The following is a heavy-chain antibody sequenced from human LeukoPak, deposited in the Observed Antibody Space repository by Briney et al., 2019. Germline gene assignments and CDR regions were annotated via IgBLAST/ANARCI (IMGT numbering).Heavy chain of an antibody. Sequence: PGGSLRLSCEASGFTFSSYWMHWVRQAPGKGLVWVSRINPDGCTTSYADSVKGRFTISRDNAKNTLNLQMNSLRVEDTAVYYCAREVVATLTAFDFWGQGTMVTVSS. D-gene: IGHD5-12*01. J-gene: IGHJ3*01. CDR3: AREVVATLTAFDF. CDR2: INPDGCTT. CDR1: GFTFSSYW. V-gene: IGHV3-74*01.